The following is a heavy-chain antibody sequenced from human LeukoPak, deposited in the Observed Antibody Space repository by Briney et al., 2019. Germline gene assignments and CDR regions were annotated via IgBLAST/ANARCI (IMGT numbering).Heavy chain of an antibody. Sequence: ASVKVSCKASGYTFTSYGISWVRQAPGQGREWMGWISAYNGNTNYAQKLQGRVTMTTDTSTSTAYMELRSLRSDDTAVYYCARDGLCSSTSCYSYYYYGMDVWGQGTTVTVSS. CDR1: GYTFTSYG. CDR3: ARDGLCSSTSCYSYYYYGMDV. CDR2: ISAYNGNT. D-gene: IGHD2-2*01. J-gene: IGHJ6*02. V-gene: IGHV1-18*01.